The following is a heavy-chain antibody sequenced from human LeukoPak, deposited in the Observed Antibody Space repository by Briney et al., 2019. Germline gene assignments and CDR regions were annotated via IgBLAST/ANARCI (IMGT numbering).Heavy chain of an antibody. D-gene: IGHD1-26*01. V-gene: IGHV3-21*01. Sequence: KPGGSLRLSCTASGFTFSSYSMNWVRQAPGKGPEWVSSISSSSSYIYYADSVKGRFTISRDNAKNSLYLQMNSLRAEDTAVYYCARDPGWELLNYYYYYMDVWGKGTTVTVSS. CDR2: ISSSSSYI. J-gene: IGHJ6*03. CDR3: ARDPGWELLNYYYYYMDV. CDR1: GFTFSSYS.